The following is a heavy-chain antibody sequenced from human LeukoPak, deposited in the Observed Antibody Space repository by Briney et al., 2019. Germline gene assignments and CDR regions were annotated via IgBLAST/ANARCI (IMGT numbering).Heavy chain of an antibody. D-gene: IGHD4-23*01. J-gene: IGHJ4*02. V-gene: IGHV4-34*01. CDR3: ARDGGNFDIDY. CDR2: IYSGGST. CDR1: GGSFSGYY. Sequence: PSETLSLTCAVYGGSFSGYYWNWIRQPPGKGLEWIGSIYSGGSTYYIPSLKSRLTISVDTSKSQFSLKLNSVTAADTAVYYCARDGGNFDIDYWGQGTLVTVSS.